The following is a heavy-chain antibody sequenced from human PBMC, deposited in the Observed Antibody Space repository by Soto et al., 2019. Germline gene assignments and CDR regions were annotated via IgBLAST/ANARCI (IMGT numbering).Heavy chain of an antibody. D-gene: IGHD3-10*01. J-gene: IGHJ6*02. V-gene: IGHV1-69*13. CDR2: IIPVFGTA. Sequence: SVKVSCKASGGPYNSFAISWVRQAPGQGLEWIGGIIPVFGTATYAQKFKGRVTITAEESTSTAYMELSSLTSEDTAVYYCARFLGGAGSYYDGQDYNYYNGTDVWGQGTTVTVSS. CDR3: ARFLGGAGSYYDGQDYNYYNGTDV. CDR1: GGPYNSFA.